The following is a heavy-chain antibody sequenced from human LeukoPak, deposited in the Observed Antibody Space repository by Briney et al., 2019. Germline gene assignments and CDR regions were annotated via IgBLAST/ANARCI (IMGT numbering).Heavy chain of an antibody. V-gene: IGHV4-38-2*02. CDR2: IYHSGST. CDR3: ARVGNCSSTSCSMGVADY. CDR1: GYSLSSGYY. J-gene: IGHJ4*02. Sequence: PSETLSLTCTVSGYSLSSGYYCGWIRQPPGKGLEWIGSIYHSGSTYYNPSLKSRVTISVDTSKNQFSLKLSSVTAADTAVYYCARVGNCSSTSCSMGVADYSGQGTLVTVSS. D-gene: IGHD2-2*01.